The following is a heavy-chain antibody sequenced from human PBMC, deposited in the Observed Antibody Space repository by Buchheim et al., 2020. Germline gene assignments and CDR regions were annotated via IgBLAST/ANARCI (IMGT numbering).Heavy chain of an antibody. CDR3: ARGGDDYGDYYGLDV. J-gene: IGHJ6*02. D-gene: IGHD4-17*01. V-gene: IGHV3-74*01. Sequence: EVQLVESGGGLVQPGGSLRLSCAASGFIFSSNWMHWVRQAPGKGLVWVSRINSDGSSVFYSDSVKGRFTISRDNAKNTLHPQMNSLRAEDTAVYYCARGGDDYGDYYGLDVWGQGTT. CDR2: INSDGSSV. CDR1: GFIFSSNW.